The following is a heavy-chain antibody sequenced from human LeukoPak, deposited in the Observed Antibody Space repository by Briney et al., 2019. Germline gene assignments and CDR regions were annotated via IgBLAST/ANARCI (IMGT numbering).Heavy chain of an antibody. CDR2: ISSSGSTI. J-gene: IGHJ6*04. CDR1: GFTVSSNY. Sequence: GGSLRLSCAASGFTVSSNYMSWVRQAPGKGLEWVSYISSSGSTIYYADSVKGRFTISRDNAKNSLYLQMNSLRAEDTAIYYCAELGITMIGGVWGKGTTVTISS. D-gene: IGHD3-10*02. CDR3: AELGITMIGGV. V-gene: IGHV3-11*04.